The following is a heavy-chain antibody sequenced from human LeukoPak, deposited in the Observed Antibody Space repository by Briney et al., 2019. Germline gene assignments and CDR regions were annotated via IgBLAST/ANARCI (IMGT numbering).Heavy chain of an antibody. CDR2: IIPIFGTA. J-gene: IGHJ4*02. V-gene: IGHV1-69*13. Sequence: GASVKVSCKASGGTFSSYAISWVRQAPGQGLEWMGGIIPIFGTANYAQKFQGRVTITADESTSTAYMELSSLRSEDTAVYYCARQGGATLGFGFGKYYFDYWGQGTLVTVSS. CDR1: GGTFSSYA. D-gene: IGHD1-26*01. CDR3: ARQGGATLGFGFGKYYFDY.